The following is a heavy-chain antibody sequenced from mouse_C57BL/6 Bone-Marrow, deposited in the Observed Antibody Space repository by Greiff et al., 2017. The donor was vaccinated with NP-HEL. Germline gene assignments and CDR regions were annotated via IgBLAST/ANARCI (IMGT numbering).Heavy chain of an antibody. Sequence: VQVVESGGDLVKPGGSLKLSCAASGFTFSSYGMSWVRQTPDKRLEWVATISSGGSYTYYPDSVKGRFTISRDNAKNTLYLQMSRLKAEDTAIYYCSRDDGYGNYDYFYYWGQGTTLTVSS. J-gene: IGHJ2*01. CDR2: ISSGGSYT. D-gene: IGHD2-1*01. V-gene: IGHV5-6*01. CDR3: SRDDGYGNYDYFYY. CDR1: GFTFSSYG.